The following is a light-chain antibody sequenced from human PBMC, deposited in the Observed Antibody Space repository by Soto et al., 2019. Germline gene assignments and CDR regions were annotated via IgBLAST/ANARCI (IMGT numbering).Light chain of an antibody. CDR2: DVY. CDR3: TTYTSSTPFYS. CDR1: RTDVDGYDY. V-gene: IGLV2-14*03. J-gene: IGLJ1*01. Sequence: QSVLTQPASVSGSPGQSIAISCTGVRTDVDGYDYVSWYQQHPGQAPHLIIYDVYNRPSGVSHRFSGSKSGDTTSLTISGLQAEDEADYYCTTYTSSTPFYSFGTGTKVTVL.